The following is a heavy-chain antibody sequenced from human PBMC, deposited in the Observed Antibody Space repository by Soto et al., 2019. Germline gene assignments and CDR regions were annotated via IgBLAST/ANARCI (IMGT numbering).Heavy chain of an antibody. CDR3: AHSRNLITEDAQVGDFDY. D-gene: IGHD3-10*01. Sequence: QITLKESGPTQVKPTQTLTLTCSFSGFSLNTDGEGVGWVRQPPGEAREWLALIYWADDERYSPSLKTRLTSTKDPSKNQVVLIMTNMDPVDTATYYCAHSRNLITEDAQVGDFDYWGQGTLVTVSS. J-gene: IGHJ4*02. V-gene: IGHV2-5*02. CDR1: GFSLNTDGEG. CDR2: IYWADDE.